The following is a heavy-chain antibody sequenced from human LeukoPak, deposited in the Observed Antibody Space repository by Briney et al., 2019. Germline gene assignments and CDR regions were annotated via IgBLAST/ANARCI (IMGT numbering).Heavy chain of an antibody. CDR3: AKRKGVWGNYFDP. Sequence: SETLSLICTVSGGSISSSSYYWGWIRQAPGKGLEWIGSINYSGSTYYNPSLKSRVTISVDTSKNQFSLKLSSVTAADTALYYCAKRKGVWGNYFDPWGQGILVTVSS. D-gene: IGHD3-16*01. V-gene: IGHV4-39*01. J-gene: IGHJ5*02. CDR2: INYSGST. CDR1: GGSISSSSYY.